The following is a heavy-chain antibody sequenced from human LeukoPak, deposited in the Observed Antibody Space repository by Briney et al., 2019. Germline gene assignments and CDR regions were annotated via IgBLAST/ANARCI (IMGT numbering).Heavy chain of an antibody. V-gene: IGHV3-23*01. CDR2: ISGSGGST. CDR1: GFTFSTYA. CDR3: AKRVMAACSYFDY. D-gene: IGHD2-21*01. J-gene: IGHJ4*02. Sequence: GGSLRISCAASGFTFSTYAMCWVRQAPGKGLEWVSGISGSGGSTYYADSVKGRFTISRDNSKNTLFLQVNSLRVEDTAVYYCAKRVMAACSYFDYWGQGTLVTASS.